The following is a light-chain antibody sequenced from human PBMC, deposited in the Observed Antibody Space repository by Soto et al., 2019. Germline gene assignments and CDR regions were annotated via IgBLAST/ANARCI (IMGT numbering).Light chain of an antibody. V-gene: IGLV2-8*01. CDR3: SSYAGSNNPYV. Sequence: QSVLTQPPSASGSPGQSVAISCTGISSDVGGHNYVSWYQQHPGKAPKLMIYEVSKRPSGVPDRFSGSKSGNTASLTVSGLQAEDEADYYCSSYAGSNNPYVFGTGTKVTVL. CDR1: SSDVGGHNY. CDR2: EVS. J-gene: IGLJ1*01.